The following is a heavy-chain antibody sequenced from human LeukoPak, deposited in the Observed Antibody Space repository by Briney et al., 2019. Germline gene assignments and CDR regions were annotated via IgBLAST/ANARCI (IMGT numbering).Heavy chain of an antibody. V-gene: IGHV1-8*01. Sequence: GASVKVSCKASGYTFTSYDINWVRQATGQGLEWMGWMNPNSGNTGYAQKFQGRVTMTRNTSISTAYMELSSLRSEDTAVYYCARGSYYDILTGYSRYYYYYGMDVWGQGTTVTVSS. CDR1: GYTFTSYD. J-gene: IGHJ6*02. D-gene: IGHD3-9*01. CDR2: MNPNSGNT. CDR3: ARGSYYDILTGYSRYYYYYGMDV.